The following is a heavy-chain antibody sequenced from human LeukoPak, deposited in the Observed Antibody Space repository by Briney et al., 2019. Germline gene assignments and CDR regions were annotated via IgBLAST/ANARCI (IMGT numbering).Heavy chain of an antibody. J-gene: IGHJ5*01. CDR2: ISGSGGST. V-gene: IGHV3-23*01. CDR3: AKTSAAGTWYKYWFDS. Sequence: GGSLRLSCAASGFTFSSYAMSWVRQAPGKGLEWVSAISGSGGSTYYADSVKGRFTISRDNSKNTLYLQMNSLRAEDTAVYYCAKTSAAGTWYKYWFDSWGQGTLVTVSS. CDR1: GFTFSSYA. D-gene: IGHD6-13*01.